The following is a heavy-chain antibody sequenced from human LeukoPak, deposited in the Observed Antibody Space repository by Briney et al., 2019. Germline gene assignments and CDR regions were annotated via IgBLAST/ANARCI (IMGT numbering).Heavy chain of an antibody. D-gene: IGHD3-10*01. Sequence: SGTLSLTCTVSGGSISSSSYYWGWIRQPPGKGLEWIGSIYYSGSTYYNPSLKSRVTISVDTSKNQFSLKLSSVTAADTAVYYCARLPYYYGSGSYSWNYYYYGMDVWGQGTTVTVSS. CDR2: IYYSGST. CDR1: GGSISSSSYY. CDR3: ARLPYYYGSGSYSWNYYYYGMDV. J-gene: IGHJ6*02. V-gene: IGHV4-39*01.